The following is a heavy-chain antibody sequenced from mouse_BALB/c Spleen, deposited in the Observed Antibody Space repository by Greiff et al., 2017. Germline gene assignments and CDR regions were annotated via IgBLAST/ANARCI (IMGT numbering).Heavy chain of an antibody. V-gene: IGHV1-9*01. J-gene: IGHJ3*01. CDR2: ILPGSGST. Sequence: VKLMESGAELMKPGASVKISCKATGYTFSSYWIEWVKQRPGHGLEWIGEILPGSGSTNYNEKFKGKATFTADTSSNTAYMQLSSLTSEDSAVYYCARDYYDYDGFAYWGQGTLVTVSA. CDR3: ARDYYDYDGFAY. CDR1: GYTFSSYW. D-gene: IGHD2-4*01.